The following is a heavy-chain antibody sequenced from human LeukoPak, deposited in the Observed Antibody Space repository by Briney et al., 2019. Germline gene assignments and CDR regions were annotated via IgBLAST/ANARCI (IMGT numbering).Heavy chain of an antibody. CDR3: ARANVVTAIDY. V-gene: IGHV4-59*01. CDR1: GGSIGSYY. J-gene: IGHJ4*02. Sequence: SETLSLTCTVSGGSIGSYYWSWIRQPPGKGLEWIGYIYYSGNTNYNPSLKSRVTISVDTSKNQFSLKLSSVTAADTAVYYCARANVVTAIDYWGQGTLVTVSS. D-gene: IGHD2-21*02. CDR2: IYYSGNT.